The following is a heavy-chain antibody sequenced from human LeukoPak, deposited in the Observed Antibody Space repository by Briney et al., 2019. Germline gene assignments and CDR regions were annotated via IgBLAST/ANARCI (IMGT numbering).Heavy chain of an antibody. CDR2: IYTSGST. CDR3: ATNRAGTYDRPFDI. V-gene: IGHV4-59*10. D-gene: IGHD1-26*01. CDR1: GGSFSGYY. Sequence: SETLSLTCAVYGGSFSGYYWSWIRQPAGKGLEWIGRIYTSGSTNYNPSLKSRVTISVDTSKNQFSLELSSVTATDTAVYFCATNRAGTYDRPFDIWGQGTMVTVSS. J-gene: IGHJ3*02.